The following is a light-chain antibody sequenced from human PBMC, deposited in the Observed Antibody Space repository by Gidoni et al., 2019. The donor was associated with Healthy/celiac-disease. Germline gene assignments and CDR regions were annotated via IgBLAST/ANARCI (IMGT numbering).Light chain of an antibody. CDR3: QQYGSSRT. CDR1: QSVSSSY. J-gene: IGKJ4*01. V-gene: IGKV3-20*01. CDR2: GAS. Sequence: DIVLPQSPCTLSWSPGERATLSCRASQSVSSSYLAWYQQKPGQAPRLLIYGASSRATGIPDRFSGSCSGTDFTLTISRLDPEDSAVYYCQQYGSSRTFGGGTKVEIK.